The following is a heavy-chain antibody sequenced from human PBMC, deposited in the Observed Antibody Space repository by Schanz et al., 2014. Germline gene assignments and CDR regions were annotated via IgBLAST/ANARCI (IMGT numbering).Heavy chain of an antibody. D-gene: IGHD1-1*01. CDR2: ISGSSRTI. J-gene: IGHJ5*02. CDR3: ARGRVLES. CDR1: GFNFSDYA. V-gene: IGHV3-48*04. Sequence: EVHLLESGGGLVPPGGSLRLSCAASGFNFSDYAMCWVRQAPGKGLEWVSYISGSSRTIYYADSVKGRFTISRDNAKNSLFLQMNSLRPEDTAVYYCARGRVLESWGQGTLVTVSS.